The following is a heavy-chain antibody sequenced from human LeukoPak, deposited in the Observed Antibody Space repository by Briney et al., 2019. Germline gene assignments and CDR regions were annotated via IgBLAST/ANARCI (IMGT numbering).Heavy chain of an antibody. CDR3: ARGRGDYVLRWCDY. J-gene: IGHJ4*02. V-gene: IGHV4-34*01. CDR1: GGSFSGYY. CDR2: INHSGST. Sequence: SETLSLTCAVYGGSFSGYYWRWIRQPPGKGLEWIGEINHSGSTNYNPSLKSRVTISVDTSKNQFSLKLSSVPAADTAVYYCARGRGDYVLRWCDYWGQGTLVTVSS. D-gene: IGHD4-17*01.